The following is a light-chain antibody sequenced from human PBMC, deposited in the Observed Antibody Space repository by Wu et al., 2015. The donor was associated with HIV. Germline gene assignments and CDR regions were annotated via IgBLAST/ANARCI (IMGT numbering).Light chain of an antibody. V-gene: IGKV3-20*01. Sequence: EIVLTQSPDTLSLSLGERATFSCRASQSVTNNYLAWYQQKPGQAPRLLIYGASSRATGIPDRFNGSGSGTDFTLTINRLEPEDFAVYYCQQYGNSPLTFGGGTKVEIK. J-gene: IGKJ4*01. CDR2: GAS. CDR3: QQYGNSPLT. CDR1: QSVTNNY.